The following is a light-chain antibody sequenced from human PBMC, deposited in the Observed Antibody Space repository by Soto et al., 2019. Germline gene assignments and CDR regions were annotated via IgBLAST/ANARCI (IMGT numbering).Light chain of an antibody. Sequence: QSVLTQPDSVSGSPGQSITISCTGSSSDVGSYDYVSWYLHHTGKATKLIIYEVSNRPSVVSNRFSGSKSCNTAYLTISGLQAEDEADYYCSSYTSNTTVIFGGGTKLTVL. CDR3: SSYTSNTTVI. V-gene: IGLV2-14*01. CDR2: EVS. CDR1: SSDVGSYDY. J-gene: IGLJ2*01.